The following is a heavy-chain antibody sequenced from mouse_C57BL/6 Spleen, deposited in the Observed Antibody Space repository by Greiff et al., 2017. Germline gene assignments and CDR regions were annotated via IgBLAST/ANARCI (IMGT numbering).Heavy chain of an antibody. Sequence: VQLQQPGAELVRPGSSVKLSCKASGYTFTSYWMDWVKQRPGQGLEWIGNIYPSDSETHYNQKFKDKATLTVDKSSSTAYMQLSSLTSEDSAVYYCSRTGQYYGSSMYYFDYWGQGTTLTVSS. CDR3: SRTGQYYGSSMYYFDY. J-gene: IGHJ2*01. CDR2: IYPSDSET. D-gene: IGHD1-1*01. V-gene: IGHV1-61*01. CDR1: GYTFTSYW.